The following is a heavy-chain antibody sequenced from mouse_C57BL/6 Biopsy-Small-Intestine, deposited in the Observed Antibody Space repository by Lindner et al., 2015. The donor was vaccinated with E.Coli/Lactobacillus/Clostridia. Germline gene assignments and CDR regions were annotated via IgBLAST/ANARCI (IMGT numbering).Heavy chain of an antibody. V-gene: IGHV1-63*01. CDR1: GGTFNTHG. Sequence: SVKVSCKASGGTFNTHGLSWVRQAPGQGLEWVGGIIPVFRSVNYAQKFQGRVTITADDSKTPADASKTTVYLELTSLRSDDTAIYYCTGGAPILGFDNSQNWFDPWGQGTLVTVSS. D-gene: IGHD2-2*01. J-gene: IGHJ4*01. CDR2: IIPVFRSV. CDR3: TGGAPILGFDNSQNWFDP.